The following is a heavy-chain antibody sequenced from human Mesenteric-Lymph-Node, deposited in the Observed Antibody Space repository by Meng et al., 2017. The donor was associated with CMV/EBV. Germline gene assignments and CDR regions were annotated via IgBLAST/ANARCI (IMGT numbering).Heavy chain of an antibody. Sequence: SETLSLTCSVTGGSISTYYWNWIRQPPGKGLEWIGYIYYTGSTKYNPSLKSRVTISLDTSKNRFSLKLNSVTAADTAVYYCARETIVANDAFDIWGQGTMVTVSS. CDR1: GGSISTYY. D-gene: IGHD5-12*01. V-gene: IGHV4-59*01. CDR2: IYYTGST. CDR3: ARETIVANDAFDI. J-gene: IGHJ3*02.